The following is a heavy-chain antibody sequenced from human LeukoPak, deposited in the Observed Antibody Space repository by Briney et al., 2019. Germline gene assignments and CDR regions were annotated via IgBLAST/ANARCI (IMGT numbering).Heavy chain of an antibody. V-gene: IGHV3-7*01. J-gene: IGHJ6*03. CDR1: GFMFSSYW. Sequence: GGSLRLSCAASGFMFSSYWMSWVRQAPGKGLEWVADIKEGGSEKSYVDSVKGRFTISRDNAKNSLYLQMNSLRAEDTAVYYCARVYRVRETYYYYYYMDVWGKGTTVTISS. D-gene: IGHD3-10*01. CDR3: ARVYRVRETYYYYYYMDV. CDR2: IKEGGSEK.